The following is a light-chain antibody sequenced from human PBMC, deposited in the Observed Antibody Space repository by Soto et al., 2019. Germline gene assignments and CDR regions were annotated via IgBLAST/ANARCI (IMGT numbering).Light chain of an antibody. CDR3: QQYDNLPYT. Sequence: DIQMTPSPYSLSASVGDRVTITCQASQDISYYLNWYHHKPWKAPKLLIYDASNLETGVPSSFSGSGSWTDFTFTISSLQPEDIATYYCQQYDNLPYTFGQGTKLEIK. CDR1: QDISYY. J-gene: IGKJ2*01. V-gene: IGKV1-33*01. CDR2: DAS.